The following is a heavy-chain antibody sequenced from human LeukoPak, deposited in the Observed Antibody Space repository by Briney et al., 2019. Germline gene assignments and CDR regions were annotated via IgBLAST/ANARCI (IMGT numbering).Heavy chain of an antibody. Sequence: GGSLRLSCAASGFTFTNNWMSWVRQAPGEGLAWVADINQFGSVQYHVDSVKGRFTISRDNAKNLLSLQMDSLRAEDTAVYYCARVFCDSTACDSLFDYWGLGTLVTVSS. V-gene: IGHV3-7*01. D-gene: IGHD2/OR15-2a*01. J-gene: IGHJ4*02. CDR1: GFTFTNNW. CDR3: ARVFCDSTACDSLFDY. CDR2: INQFGSVQ.